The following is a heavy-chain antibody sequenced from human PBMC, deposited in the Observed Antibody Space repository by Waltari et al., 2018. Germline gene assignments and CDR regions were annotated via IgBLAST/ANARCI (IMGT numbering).Heavy chain of an antibody. J-gene: IGHJ4*02. Sequence: EVQLLESGGGLVQPGGSLRLSWAASGFTFSNFVMGWVRQAPGKGLEWVSTINSDGDLTYYADSVKGRFTISRDNSKNTLYLQVSSLRAEDTAVYYCAKGYYVAAYFDHWGQGTLVTVSS. CDR2: INSDGDLT. D-gene: IGHD3-16*01. V-gene: IGHV3-23*01. CDR1: GFTFSNFV. CDR3: AKGYYVAAYFDH.